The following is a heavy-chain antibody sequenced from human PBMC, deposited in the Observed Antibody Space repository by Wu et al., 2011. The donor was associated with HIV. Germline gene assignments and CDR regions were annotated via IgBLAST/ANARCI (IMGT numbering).Heavy chain of an antibody. D-gene: IGHD3-10*01. V-gene: IGHV1-69*14. J-gene: IGHJ2*01. Sequence: QVQLVQSGAEVKKPGSSVKVSCKASGDTFSSYAIGWVRQAPGQGLEWMGRIIPIFGTANYAQNFQGRVTITADKSTSTAYMELSSLRSEDTAVYYCAEGVVREVSPHVVRYFDLWGLGTLVTVS. CDR1: GDTFSSYA. CDR3: AEGVVREVSPHVVRYFDL. CDR2: IIPIFGTA.